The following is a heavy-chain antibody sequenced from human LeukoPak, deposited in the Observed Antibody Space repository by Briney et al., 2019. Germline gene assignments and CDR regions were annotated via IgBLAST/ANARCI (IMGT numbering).Heavy chain of an antibody. V-gene: IGHV4-34*01. D-gene: IGHD2-15*01. Sequence: PSETLSLTCAVYGVSFSGYYWSWLRQPPGKGLEWIGEINHSGSTNYNPSLKSRVTISVDTSKNQFSPKLSSVTAADTAVYYCARAKRYCSGGSCPTRYYYGMDVWGQGTTVTVSS. CDR3: ARAKRYCSGGSCPTRYYYGMDV. CDR1: GVSFSGYY. J-gene: IGHJ6*02. CDR2: INHSGST.